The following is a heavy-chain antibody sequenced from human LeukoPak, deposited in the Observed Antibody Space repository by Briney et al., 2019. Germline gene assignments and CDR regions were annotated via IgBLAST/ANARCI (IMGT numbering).Heavy chain of an antibody. Sequence: PGGSLRLSCAASGFTFSSYGMDWVRQAPGKGLEWVAVISYDGSNKYYADSVKGRFTISRDNSKNTLYLQMNSLRAEDTAVYYCARVIGIVGEDYIRTRKGYMDVWGKGTTVTISS. CDR2: ISYDGSNK. D-gene: IGHD1-26*01. J-gene: IGHJ6*03. V-gene: IGHV3-30*03. CDR3: ARVIGIVGEDYIRTRKGYMDV. CDR1: GFTFSSYG.